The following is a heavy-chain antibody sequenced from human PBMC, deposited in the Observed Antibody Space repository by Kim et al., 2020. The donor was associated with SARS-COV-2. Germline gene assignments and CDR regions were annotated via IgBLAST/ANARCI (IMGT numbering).Heavy chain of an antibody. D-gene: IGHD1-7*01. CDR2: INTSGST. Sequence: SETLSLSCIVSGGSIRTYYWSWIRQPAGKGLEWIGRINTSGSTNYNPSLKSRVTMSVDMSKNQFSLKLSSVTAADTAVYYCARGQDWNYENWFAPWGQGTLVTVSS. CDR3: ARGQDWNYENWFAP. J-gene: IGHJ5*02. CDR1: GGSIRTYY. V-gene: IGHV4-4*07.